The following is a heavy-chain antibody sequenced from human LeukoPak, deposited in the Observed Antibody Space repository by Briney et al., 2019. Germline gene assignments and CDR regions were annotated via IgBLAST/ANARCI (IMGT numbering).Heavy chain of an antibody. CDR1: GFILSTHG. D-gene: IGHD3-10*01. Sequence: GGSLRLSCAASGFILSTHGMHWVRQAPGKGLEWVAGMWYDGSREDYADSVKGRFTISRDMSKNTLNLQMNSLRAEDTAIYYCAKLTSASGAYGVDVWGQGTTVTVSS. V-gene: IGHV3-33*03. CDR3: AKLTSASGAYGVDV. CDR2: MWYDGSRE. J-gene: IGHJ6*02.